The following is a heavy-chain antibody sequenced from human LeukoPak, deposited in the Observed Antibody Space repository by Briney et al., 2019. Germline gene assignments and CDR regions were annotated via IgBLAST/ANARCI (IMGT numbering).Heavy chain of an antibody. CDR2: IKQDGSEK. D-gene: IGHD3-10*01. J-gene: IGHJ4*02. CDR1: GFTFSSYW. V-gene: IGHV3-7*01. Sequence: GGSLRLSCAASGFTFSSYWMSLVRQAPGKGLEWVANIKQDGSEKYYVDSVKGRFTISRDNAKNSLYLQMNSLRAEDTAVYYCAKTKTYYYGSGSYFPVDYWGQGTLVTVSS. CDR3: AKTKTYYYGSGSYFPVDY.